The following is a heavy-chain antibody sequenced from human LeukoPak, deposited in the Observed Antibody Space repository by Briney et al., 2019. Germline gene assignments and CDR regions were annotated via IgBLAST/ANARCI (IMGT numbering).Heavy chain of an antibody. CDR3: AKMYGSSWYRVWFDP. CDR1: GFTFSSYA. D-gene: IGHD6-13*01. CDR2: ISGSGGST. J-gene: IGHJ5*02. V-gene: IGHV3-23*01. Sequence: GGSLRLSCAASGFTFSSYAMHWVRQAPGKGLEWVSAISGSGGSTYYADSVKGRFTISRDNSKNTLYLQMNSLRAEDTAVYYCAKMYGSSWYRVWFDPWGQGTLVTVSS.